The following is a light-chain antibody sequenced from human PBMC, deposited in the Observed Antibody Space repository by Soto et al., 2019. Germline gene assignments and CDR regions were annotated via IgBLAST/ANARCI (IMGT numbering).Light chain of an antibody. CDR2: RNE. CDR3: AAWDGSLSAWV. Sequence: QSALTQPPSTTGTPGQRVTISCSGRTSNIGYNFVYWYQHLPGTAPKLLIYRNEERPSGVPDRFSGSKSGTSASLAISWLRSEDEADYYCAAWDGSLSAWVFGGGTKLTVL. J-gene: IGLJ3*02. CDR1: TSNIGYNF. V-gene: IGLV1-47*01.